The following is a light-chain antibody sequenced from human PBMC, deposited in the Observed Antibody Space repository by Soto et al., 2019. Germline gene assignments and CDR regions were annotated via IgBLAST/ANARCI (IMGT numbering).Light chain of an antibody. V-gene: IGKV3-15*01. J-gene: IGKJ5*01. CDR2: GAS. CDR3: QQYNNWPPSII. Sequence: EIVMTQSPATLSVSPGERATLSCRAGQSVSSNSAWYQQKPGQAPRLLIYGASTRATGIPARFSGTGSGTEFTLTISSLQSEDFAVYYCQQYNNWPPSIIFGQGTRLEI. CDR1: QSVSSN.